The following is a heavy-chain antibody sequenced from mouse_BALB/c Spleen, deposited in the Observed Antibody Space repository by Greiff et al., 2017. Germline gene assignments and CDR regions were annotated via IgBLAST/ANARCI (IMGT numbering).Heavy chain of an antibody. CDR3: ARRDYDGYYFDY. D-gene: IGHD2-4*01. Sequence: VQLQQSGPSLVKPSQTLSLTCSVTGDSITSGYWNWIRKFPGNKLEYMGYISYSGSTYYNPSLKSRISITRDTSKNQYYLQLNSVTTEDTATDYCARRDYDGYYFDYWGQGTTLTVSS. CDR2: ISYSGST. CDR1: GDSITSGY. V-gene: IGHV3-8*02. J-gene: IGHJ2*01.